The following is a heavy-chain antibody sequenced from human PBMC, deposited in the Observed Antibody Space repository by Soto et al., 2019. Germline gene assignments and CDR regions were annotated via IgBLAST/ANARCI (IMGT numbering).Heavy chain of an antibody. CDR1: GGSFSSYI. CDR3: AKSPTPGSANPSYYGMDV. J-gene: IGHJ6*02. Sequence: QVQLVQSGAEVKKPGSSVKVSCKASGGSFSSYIVSWVRQAPGQGLEWMGRIIPVLGVEYYAQKFQGRVTITAAKSTSTAYMELSSLRAEDTAVYYCAKSPTPGSANPSYYGMDVWGLGTTVTVS. D-gene: IGHD7-27*01. V-gene: IGHV1-69*02. CDR2: IIPVLGVE.